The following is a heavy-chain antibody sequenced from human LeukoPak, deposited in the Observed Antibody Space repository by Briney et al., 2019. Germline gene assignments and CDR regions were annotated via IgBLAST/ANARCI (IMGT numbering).Heavy chain of an antibody. Sequence: PGGSLRLSCAASGFTFSDYYMSWIRQAPGKGLEWVSYISSSSSYTNYADSVKGRFTISRDNAKNSLYLQMNSLRAEDTAVYYCARKTVVGSYFDYWGQGTPVTVSS. V-gene: IGHV3-11*03. CDR1: GFTFSDYY. J-gene: IGHJ4*02. CDR3: ARKTVVGSYFDY. CDR2: ISSSSSYT. D-gene: IGHD4-23*01.